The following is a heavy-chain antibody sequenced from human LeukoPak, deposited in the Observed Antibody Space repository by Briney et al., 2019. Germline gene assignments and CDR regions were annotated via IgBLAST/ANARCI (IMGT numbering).Heavy chain of an antibody. CDR2: INHSGST. J-gene: IGHJ3*02. CDR3: VGHSSGYRLARFDI. CDR1: GGSFSGYY. D-gene: IGHD3-22*01. V-gene: IGHV4-34*01. Sequence: PSETLSLTCAVYGGSFSGYYWSWIRQPPGKGLEWIGEINHSGSTNYNPSLKSRVTISVDTSKNQFSLKLSSVTAADTAVYYCVGHSSGYRLARFDIWGQGTMVTVSS.